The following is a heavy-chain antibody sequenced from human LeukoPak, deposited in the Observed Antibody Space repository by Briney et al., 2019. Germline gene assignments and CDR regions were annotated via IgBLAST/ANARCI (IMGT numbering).Heavy chain of an antibody. CDR1: GFPLKRYC. D-gene: IGHD3-22*01. Sequence: GSLGPPWSALGFPLKRYCIQRVRQAPGQGVEWVAVISYDGSNKYYADSVKGRFTISRDNSKNTLYLQMNSLRAEDTAVYYCAKDTYDNSIWGQGTLVTVSS. V-gene: IGHV3-30*18. CDR2: ISYDGSNK. J-gene: IGHJ4*02. CDR3: AKDTYDNSI.